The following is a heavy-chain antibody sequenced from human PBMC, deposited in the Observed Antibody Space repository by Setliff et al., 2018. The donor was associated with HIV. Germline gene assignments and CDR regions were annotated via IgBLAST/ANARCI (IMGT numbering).Heavy chain of an antibody. CDR1: GVSISNSNW. V-gene: IGHV4-4*02. J-gene: IGHJ4*02. Sequence: KPSETLSLTCAVSGVSISNSNWWSWVRQPPGKALEWIGYIYLNGGTDYNPSLKSRVTISADTSKNQFSLKLTSVTAADTAVYHCARVSSSWFVDYWGQGTLVTVSS. CDR2: IYLNGGT. CDR3: ARVSSSWFVDY. D-gene: IGHD6-19*01.